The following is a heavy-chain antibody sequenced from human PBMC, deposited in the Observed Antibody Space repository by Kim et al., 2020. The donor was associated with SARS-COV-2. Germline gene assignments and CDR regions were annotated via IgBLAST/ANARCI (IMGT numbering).Heavy chain of an antibody. J-gene: IGHJ5*02. CDR3: VRELSYFDWLSTNWFDP. V-gene: IGHV3-48*03. D-gene: IGHD3-9*01. Sequence: VKGRFTISRDNAKNSLYLQMNSLRAEDTAVYYCVRELSYFDWLSTNWFDPWGQGTLVTVSS.